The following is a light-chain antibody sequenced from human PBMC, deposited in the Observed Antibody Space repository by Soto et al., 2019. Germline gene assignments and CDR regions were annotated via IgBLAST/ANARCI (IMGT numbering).Light chain of an antibody. CDR2: EAS. J-gene: IGLJ3*02. Sequence: QSVLTQPASVSGSPGQSITISCTGTSSDVGSHNLVSWYQHHPANAPKLMVYEASKRPSGVSDRFSGSKSGNTASLTISGLQGEDEADDFGCAVSTTGAHWVVGGGTKVTVL. CDR1: SSDVGSHNL. CDR3: CAVSTTGAHWV. V-gene: IGLV2-23*01.